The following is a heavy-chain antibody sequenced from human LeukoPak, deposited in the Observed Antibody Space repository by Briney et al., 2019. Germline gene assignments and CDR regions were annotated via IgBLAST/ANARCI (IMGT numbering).Heavy chain of an antibody. CDR3: AKGYYGSGTYRGALDY. CDR1: GFTFSDYY. CDR2: ISSSGTTI. V-gene: IGHV3-11*01. Sequence: GGSLRLSCAVSGFTFSDYYMSWIRQAPGKGLEWVSYISSSGTTIYYADSVKGRFTISRDNAKNSLYLQMNSLRVEDTALYYCAKGYYGSGTYRGALDYWGQGALVTVSS. D-gene: IGHD3-10*01. J-gene: IGHJ4*02.